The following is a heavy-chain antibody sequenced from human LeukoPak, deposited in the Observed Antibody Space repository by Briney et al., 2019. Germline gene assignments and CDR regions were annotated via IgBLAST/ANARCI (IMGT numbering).Heavy chain of an antibody. Sequence: ASVKVSCKASGYTFTSYYMHWVRQAPGQGLEWMGIINPSGGSTSYAQKFQGRVTTTRDTSTSTVYMELSSLRSEDTAVYYCARDSGQYYYDSSGFRYFDLWGRGTLVTVSS. J-gene: IGHJ2*01. V-gene: IGHV1-46*01. D-gene: IGHD3-22*01. CDR3: ARDSGQYYYDSSGFRYFDL. CDR1: GYTFTSYY. CDR2: INPSGGST.